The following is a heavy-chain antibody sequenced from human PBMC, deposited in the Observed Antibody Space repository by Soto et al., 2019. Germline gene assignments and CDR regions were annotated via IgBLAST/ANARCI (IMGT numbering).Heavy chain of an antibody. V-gene: IGHV3-23*01. Sequence: PGGSLRLSCAGAGFSFSNYVLSWVRQAPGKGLEWVSSISDSGSTMYYADSVKGRFIISRDNSKNTLHLQMFSLRAEDTAVYYCAKTPRRGAGTYYTNWLDPWGQGTLVTVSS. CDR2: ISDSGSTM. D-gene: IGHD3-10*01. CDR1: GFSFSNYV. CDR3: AKTPRRGAGTYYTNWLDP. J-gene: IGHJ5*02.